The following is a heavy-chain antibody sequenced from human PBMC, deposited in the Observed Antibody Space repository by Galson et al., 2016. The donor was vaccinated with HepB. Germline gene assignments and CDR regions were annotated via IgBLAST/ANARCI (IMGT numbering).Heavy chain of an antibody. CDR2: IDSDGSTT. Sequence: SLRLSCAVSGFTFSSHWMHWVRQAPGKGLMWISRIDSDGSTTSYADSVRGRFTISRDNAKNSLYLQMNSLRAEDTALYYCAKDFESGYSGYDGSPGGYWGQGTLVIVSS. CDR3: AKDFESGYSGYDGSPGGY. D-gene: IGHD5-12*01. J-gene: IGHJ4*03. CDR1: GFTFSSHW. V-gene: IGHV3-74*01.